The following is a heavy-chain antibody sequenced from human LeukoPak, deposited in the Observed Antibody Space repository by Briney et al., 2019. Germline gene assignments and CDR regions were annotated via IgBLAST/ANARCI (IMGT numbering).Heavy chain of an antibody. D-gene: IGHD2-2*01. J-gene: IGHJ6*03. V-gene: IGHV1-69*05. CDR3: ARDHVPYYYMDV. CDR2: IIPIFGTA. CDR1: GGTFSSYA. Sequence: SVKVSCKASGGTFSSYAISWVRQAPGQGLEWRGGIIPIFGTANYAQKFQGRVTITTDESTSTAYMELSSLRSEDTAVYYCARDHVPYYYMDVWGKGTTVTVSS.